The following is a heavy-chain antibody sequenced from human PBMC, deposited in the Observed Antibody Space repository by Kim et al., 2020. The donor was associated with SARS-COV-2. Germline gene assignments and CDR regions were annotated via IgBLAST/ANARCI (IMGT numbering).Heavy chain of an antibody. CDR2: IYYSGST. CDR3: ARHYGDCSSTSCYYTMGSKTSGIDP. D-gene: IGHD2-2*01. Sequence: SETLSLTCTVSGGSISSSSYYWGWIRQPPGKGLEWIGSIYYSGSTYYNPSLKIPVTISVDTSKNQFSLKRSSVTAADTAVYYCARHYGDCSSTSCYYTMGSKTSGIDPWGQGTPVTVSS. J-gene: IGHJ5*02. CDR1: GGSISSSSYY. V-gene: IGHV4-39*01.